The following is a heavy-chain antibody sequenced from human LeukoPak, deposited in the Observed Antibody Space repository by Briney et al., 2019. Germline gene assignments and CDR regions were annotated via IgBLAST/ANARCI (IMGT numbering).Heavy chain of an antibody. Sequence: GGSLRLSCAASGFTFSSYSMNWVRQAPGGGLEWVSSIISSSSYIYYADSVTGRLSLSRDNATNSLYIRMTRVRAEEMSVYYCARSYFRYYYYMDVWGKGTTVTISS. D-gene: IGHD2/OR15-2a*01. CDR2: IISSSSYI. CDR1: GFTFSSYS. CDR3: ARSYFRYYYYMDV. V-gene: IGHV3-21*04. J-gene: IGHJ6*03.